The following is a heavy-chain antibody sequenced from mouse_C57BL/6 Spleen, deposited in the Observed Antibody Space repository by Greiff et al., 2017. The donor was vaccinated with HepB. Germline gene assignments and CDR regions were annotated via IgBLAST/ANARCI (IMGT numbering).Heavy chain of an antibody. Sequence: EVQLPQSGPELVKPGASVKISCKASGYTFTDYYMNWVKQSHGKSLEWIGDINPNNGGTSYNQKFKGKTTLTVDKSSSTAYMELRSLTSEDSAVYYYAKHYGSRRYAMDYWGQGTSVTVSS. CDR1: GYTFTDYY. D-gene: IGHD1-1*01. V-gene: IGHV1-26*01. CDR3: AKHYGSRRYAMDY. J-gene: IGHJ4*01. CDR2: INPNNGGT.